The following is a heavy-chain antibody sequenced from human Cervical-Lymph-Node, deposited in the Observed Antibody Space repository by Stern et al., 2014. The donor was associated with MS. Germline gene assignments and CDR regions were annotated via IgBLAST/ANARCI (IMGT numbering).Heavy chain of an antibody. D-gene: IGHD6-13*01. J-gene: IGHJ4*02. Sequence: QVQLLQPGAEVKKPGASVKVSCKASGYTFPTYGVSWVRQAPGQGLEWMGWISVHNGNTNYAQKFQDRVTMTTDTSTSTAYLELRSLRSDDTAVYYCARTVSTSWYYFDFWGQGTLVTVSS. CDR1: GYTFPTYG. V-gene: IGHV1-18*01. CDR2: ISVHNGNT. CDR3: ARTVSTSWYYFDF.